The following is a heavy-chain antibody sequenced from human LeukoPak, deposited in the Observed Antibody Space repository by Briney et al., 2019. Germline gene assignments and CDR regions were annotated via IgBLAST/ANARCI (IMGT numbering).Heavy chain of an antibody. CDR1: GGSISSYY. Sequence: SETLSLTCTVSGGSISSYYWSWIRQPPGKGLEWIGYIYYSGSTNYNPSLKSRVTISVDTSKNQFSLKLSSVTAADTAVYYCARSTWIQLWNIFDYWGQGTLVTVSS. V-gene: IGHV4-59*01. CDR3: ARSTWIQLWNIFDY. J-gene: IGHJ4*02. D-gene: IGHD5-18*01. CDR2: IYYSGST.